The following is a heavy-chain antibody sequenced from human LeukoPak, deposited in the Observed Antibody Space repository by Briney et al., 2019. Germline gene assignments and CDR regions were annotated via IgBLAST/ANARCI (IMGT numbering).Heavy chain of an antibody. Sequence: GGSLRLSCRASGFIFNTFALNWVRQAPGQGLEWVAVISAGGDRTNYADSLTGRFTIYRDTSTKTLFLRMNNLRVDDTAVYYCVKEWYYYDSSESSHFETWGQGTRLTVSS. D-gene: IGHD3-22*01. CDR2: ISAGGDRT. CDR1: GFIFNTFA. CDR3: VKEWYYYDSSESSHFET. V-gene: IGHV3-23*01. J-gene: IGHJ4*02.